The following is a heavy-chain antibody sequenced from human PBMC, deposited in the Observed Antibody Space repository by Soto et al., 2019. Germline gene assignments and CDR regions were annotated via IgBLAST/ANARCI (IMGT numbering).Heavy chain of an antibody. J-gene: IGHJ5*02. CDR1: GGSISSSSYY. D-gene: IGHD5-12*01. Sequence: SETLSPTCTVSGGSISSSSYYWGWIRQPPGKGLEWIGSIYYSGSTYYNPSLKSRVTISVDTSKNQFSLKLSSVTAADTAVYYCARRERYGAIVATQTPGWFDPWGQGTLVTVSS. CDR3: ARRERYGAIVATQTPGWFDP. V-gene: IGHV4-39*01. CDR2: IYYSGST.